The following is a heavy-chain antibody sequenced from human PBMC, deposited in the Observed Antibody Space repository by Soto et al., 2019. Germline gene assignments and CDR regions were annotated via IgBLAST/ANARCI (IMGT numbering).Heavy chain of an antibody. V-gene: IGHV4-34*01. CDR1: CGSFSGYS. Sequence: PSETLSLTCAVYCGSFSGYSWNWIRQPPGKGLEWIGEINHSGSTNYNPSLKSRVTISLDTSKNQFSLRLTSLTAADTAVYFCARAPQIVAMGRPFDYWGQGILVTVSS. D-gene: IGHD5-12*01. J-gene: IGHJ4*02. CDR2: INHSGST. CDR3: ARAPQIVAMGRPFDY.